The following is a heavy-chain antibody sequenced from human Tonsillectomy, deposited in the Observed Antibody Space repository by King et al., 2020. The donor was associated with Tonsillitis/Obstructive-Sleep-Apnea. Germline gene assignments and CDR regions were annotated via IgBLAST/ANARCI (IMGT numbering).Heavy chain of an antibody. CDR1: GYTFTRYS. V-gene: IGHV7-4-1*02. J-gene: IGHJ5*02. CDR2: INTNTWNP. Sequence: VQLVESGSELKKPGASVKVSCKASGYTFTRYSINWVRQAPGQGLDGMGWINTNTWNPTYAQGFTGRFVFSLDTSVRTAYLQISSLNAEDTAVYYWARVEYGENWFDPWGQGTLVTVSS. CDR3: ARVEYGENWFDP. D-gene: IGHD4-17*01.